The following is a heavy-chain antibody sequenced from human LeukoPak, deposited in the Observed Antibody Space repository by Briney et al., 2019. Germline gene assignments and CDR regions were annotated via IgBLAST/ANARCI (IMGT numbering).Heavy chain of an antibody. J-gene: IGHJ4*02. CDR1: GFTFSSYG. Sequence: GGSLRLSCAASGFTFSSYGMHWVRQAPGKGLEWVAFIRYDGSNKYYADSVKGRFTISRDNSKNTLYLQMNSLRAEDTAVCYCAKDPFYYSSGYLDYWGQGTLVTVSS. V-gene: IGHV3-30*02. D-gene: IGHD3-22*01. CDR3: AKDPFYYSSGYLDY. CDR2: IRYDGSNK.